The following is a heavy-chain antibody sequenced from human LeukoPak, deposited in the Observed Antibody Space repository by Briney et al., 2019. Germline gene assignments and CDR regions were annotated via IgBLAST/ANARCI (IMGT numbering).Heavy chain of an antibody. D-gene: IGHD4-17*01. CDR1: GFTFSNYA. CDR3: ARDPNGDYIGAFEF. V-gene: IGHV3-23*01. J-gene: IGHJ3*01. Sequence: GGSLRLSCAASGFTFSNYAVMWVRQAPGQGLEWVSAITSGGAPKYADSVKGRFTISRDNSKNTLYLQINSLRVEDTAQYFCARDPNGDYIGAFEFWGQGTGVTVSS. CDR2: ITSGGAP.